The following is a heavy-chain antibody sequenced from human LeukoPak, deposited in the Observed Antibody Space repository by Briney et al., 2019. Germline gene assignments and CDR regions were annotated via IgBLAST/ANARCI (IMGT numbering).Heavy chain of an antibody. CDR1: GFTFSAYS. D-gene: IGHD4-11*01. CDR2: IGSSSSPI. CDR3: ARDQAYSFDY. J-gene: IGHJ4*02. Sequence: GGSLRLSCAPSGFTFSAYSMNWVRQAPEKGLEWVSYIGSSSSPIYYADSVKGRFTISRDNAKNSLYLQMDSLRAEDTAVYYCARDQAYSFDYWGQGTLVTVSS. V-gene: IGHV3-48*01.